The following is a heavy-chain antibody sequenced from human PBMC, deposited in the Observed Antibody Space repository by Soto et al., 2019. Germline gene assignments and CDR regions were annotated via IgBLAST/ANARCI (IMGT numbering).Heavy chain of an antibody. CDR2: IKQDGNEK. Sequence: PGGSLRLSCAASGFTFSNYWMSWVRQAPGKGLEWVGNIKQDGNEKYYVDSVKGRFTISRDNAKNSLYLQTNSLRADDTAVYYCARGSTIFGVTRYYFDYWGQGTPVTVSS. CDR3: ARGSTIFGVTRYYFDY. D-gene: IGHD3-3*01. J-gene: IGHJ4*02. V-gene: IGHV3-7*01. CDR1: GFTFSNYW.